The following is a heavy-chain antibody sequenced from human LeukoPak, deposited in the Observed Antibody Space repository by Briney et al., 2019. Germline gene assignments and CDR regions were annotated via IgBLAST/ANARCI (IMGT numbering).Heavy chain of an antibody. J-gene: IGHJ6*02. CDR2: IYTSGST. CDR1: GGSISSYY. V-gene: IGHV4-4*09. D-gene: IGHD5-18*01. CDR3: ARDTIAYGMDV. Sequence: SETLSLTCTVSGGSISSYYWSWIQQPPGKGLEWIGYIYTSGSTNYNPSLKSRVTISVDTSKNQFSLKLSSVTAADTAVYYCARDTIAYGMDVWGQGTTVTVSS.